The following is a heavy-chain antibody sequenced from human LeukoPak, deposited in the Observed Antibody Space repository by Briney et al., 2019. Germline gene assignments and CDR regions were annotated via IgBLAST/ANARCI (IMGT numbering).Heavy chain of an antibody. Sequence: ASVKVSCKASGYTFTSYYIHWVRQAPGQGLEWMGIINPSGGSTSYAQKFQGRVTMTRDTSTSTVYMELSSLRSENTAVYYCARDGTVVVPAAISTYNWFDPWGQGTLVTVSS. V-gene: IGHV1-46*01. CDR3: ARDGTVVVPAAISTYNWFDP. CDR1: GYTFTSYY. D-gene: IGHD2-2*02. CDR2: INPSGGST. J-gene: IGHJ5*02.